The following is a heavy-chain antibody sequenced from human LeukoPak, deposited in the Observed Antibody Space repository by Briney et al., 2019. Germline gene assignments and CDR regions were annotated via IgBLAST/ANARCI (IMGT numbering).Heavy chain of an antibody. J-gene: IGHJ4*02. Sequence: PGGSLRLSCAASGFTFSSYAMHWVRQAPGKGLEWVAVISYDGSNKYYADSVKGRFTISRDNSKNMLYLQMNSLRAEDTAVYYCARERVGYFDYWGQGTLVTVSS. CDR3: ARERVGYFDY. D-gene: IGHD3-16*01. CDR2: ISYDGSNK. CDR1: GFTFSSYA. V-gene: IGHV3-30-3*01.